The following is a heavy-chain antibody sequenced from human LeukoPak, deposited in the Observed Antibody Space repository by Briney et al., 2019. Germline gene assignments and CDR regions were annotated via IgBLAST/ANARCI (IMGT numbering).Heavy chain of an antibody. J-gene: IGHJ4*02. CDR3: ARELGNSYTGCYYVDS. D-gene: IGHD1-26*01. Sequence: GGSLRLSCAASGFTFSSYTLHWVRQAPGKGLEWVAVISYDGSNKYYADSVKGRFTISRDNSKNTLFLQMNSLSADDTAVYYCARELGNSYTGCYYVDSWGQGALVTVSS. CDR2: ISYDGSNK. CDR1: GFTFSSYT. V-gene: IGHV3-30-3*01.